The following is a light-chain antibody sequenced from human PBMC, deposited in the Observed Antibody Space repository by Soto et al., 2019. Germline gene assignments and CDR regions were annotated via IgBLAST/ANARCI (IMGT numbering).Light chain of an antibody. V-gene: IGKV3-20*01. Sequence: ELVLTQSPVALSLSSGERATLSCRASQSVSSTLLTWYQQKPGQAPRLLIYGVSSRATGIPDRFSGSGSGTDFTLTLSRVEPEDFAVYFCQHYGDSSWTFGQGSRLEI. CDR1: QSVSSTL. J-gene: IGKJ1*01. CDR3: QHYGDSSWT. CDR2: GVS.